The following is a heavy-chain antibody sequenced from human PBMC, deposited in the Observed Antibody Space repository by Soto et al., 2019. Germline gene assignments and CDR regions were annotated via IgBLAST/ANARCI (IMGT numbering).Heavy chain of an antibody. J-gene: IGHJ4*02. V-gene: IGHV1-2*02. CDR1: GYTFNDYY. Sequence: ASVKVSCKASGYTFNDYYIHWVRQAPGQGLEWMGWINPGTGGIHYAQKFQGSVTMTRDSSISTAYMELSRLKSDDTAVYYCAGHCTSTRCRYFFDYWGQGTLVTVSS. CDR3: AGHCTSTRCRYFFDY. D-gene: IGHD2-2*01. CDR2: INPGTGGI.